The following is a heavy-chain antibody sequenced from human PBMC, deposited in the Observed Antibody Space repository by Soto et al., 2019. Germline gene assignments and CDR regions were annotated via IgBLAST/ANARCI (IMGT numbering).Heavy chain of an antibody. CDR1: GGSISSSSYY. CDR2: IYYSGST. V-gene: IGHV4-39*01. Sequence: SETLSLTCTVSGGSISSSSYYWGWIRQPPGKGLEWIGCIYYSGSTYYNPSLKSRVTISVDTSKNQFSLKLSSVTAADTAVYYCASQPNYYDSSGYYLYYFDYWGQGTLVTVSS. D-gene: IGHD3-22*01. CDR3: ASQPNYYDSSGYYLYYFDY. J-gene: IGHJ4*02.